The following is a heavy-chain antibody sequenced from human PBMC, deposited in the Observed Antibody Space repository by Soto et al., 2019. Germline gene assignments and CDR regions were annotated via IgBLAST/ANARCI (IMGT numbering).Heavy chain of an antibody. V-gene: IGHV1-8*01. CDR2: VNPNSGNT. Sequence: QVQLVQSGAEVKEPGASVKVSCKASGYTFTNYDINWVRQATGQGLEWLGWVNPNSGNTGYAQKFQGRVTLTRDTSISTAYMELSSLRSEDTAVYYCARTFYYESACHPNWFDPWGQGTLVTVSS. CDR1: GYTFTNYD. CDR3: ARTFYYESACHPNWFDP. J-gene: IGHJ5*02. D-gene: IGHD3-22*01.